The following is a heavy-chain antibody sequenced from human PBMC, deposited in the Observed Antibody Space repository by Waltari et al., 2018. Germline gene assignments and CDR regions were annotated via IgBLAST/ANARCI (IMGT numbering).Heavy chain of an antibody. J-gene: IGHJ4*02. V-gene: IGHV3-30*18. D-gene: IGHD5-12*01. Sequence: QFQLVESGGGVVQPGRSLRLSCAASGFIFGNCNMHWVRQTPGQGVQWVAAISHDGSNKAYADSVKSRFTVSRDNSNNTLYLQINSLRADDTGIYFCVKYSGFDYFFDYWGQGTLVTVSS. CDR3: VKYSGFDYFFDY. CDR2: ISHDGSNK. CDR1: GFIFGNCN.